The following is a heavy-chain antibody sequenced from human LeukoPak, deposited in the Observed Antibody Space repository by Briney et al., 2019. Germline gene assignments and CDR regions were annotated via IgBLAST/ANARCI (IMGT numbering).Heavy chain of an antibody. V-gene: IGHV1-2*06. CDR2: INPNGGGT. CDR1: GYTFIGYF. D-gene: IGHD4-17*01. CDR3: ARDGLWSTVTTLDAFDI. J-gene: IGHJ3*02. Sequence: ASVKVSCKASGYTFIGYFMHWVRQAPGQGLEWMGRINPNGGGTIYAQKLQGRVTMTTDTSTSTAYMELRSLRSDDTAVYYCARDGLWSTVTTLDAFDIWGQGTMVTVSS.